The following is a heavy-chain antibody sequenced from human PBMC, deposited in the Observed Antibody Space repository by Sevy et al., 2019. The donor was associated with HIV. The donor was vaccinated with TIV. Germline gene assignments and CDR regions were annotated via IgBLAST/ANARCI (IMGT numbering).Heavy chain of an antibody. CDR1: GFTFGDYA. Sequence: GGSLRLSCAASGFTFGDYAVSWVRQAPGKGLEWVGFIRSKAFCGTTDFAASVKGRFTISRDDSKSIAYLQMNSLKTEDTAVYYCTRDQWQQVVRPHCDYWGQGTLVTVSS. CDR2: IRSKAFCGTT. J-gene: IGHJ4*02. CDR3: TRDQWQQVVRPHCDY. D-gene: IGHD6-13*01. V-gene: IGHV3-49*04.